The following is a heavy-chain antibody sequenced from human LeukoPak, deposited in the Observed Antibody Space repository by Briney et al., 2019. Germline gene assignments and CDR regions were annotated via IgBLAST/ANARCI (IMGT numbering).Heavy chain of an antibody. CDR1: GFTFSSYA. J-gene: IGHJ4*02. CDR2: ISYDGSNK. CDR3: ARVVAGVLDY. D-gene: IGHD6-19*01. V-gene: IGHV3-30*04. Sequence: GGSLRFSCAASGFTFSSYAMHWVRQAPGKGLEWVAVISYDGSNKYYADSVKGRFTISRDNSKNTLYLQMNSLRAEDTAVYYCARVVAGVLDYWGQGTLVTVSS.